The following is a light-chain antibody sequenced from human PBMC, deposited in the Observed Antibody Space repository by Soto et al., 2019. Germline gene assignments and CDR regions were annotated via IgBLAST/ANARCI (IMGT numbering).Light chain of an antibody. CDR3: CSYAGITTYYV. Sequence: QSVLTQPASVSGSPGQSITISCTGTSSDDGSYNLVSWYQQHPGEAPKLMKYEGTKRHSGVSNRFSGSKSGNTASLTFSWLLAEDEADYYCCSYAGITTYYVFGTGTKVTVL. CDR1: SSDDGSYNL. CDR2: EGT. V-gene: IGLV2-23*01. J-gene: IGLJ1*01.